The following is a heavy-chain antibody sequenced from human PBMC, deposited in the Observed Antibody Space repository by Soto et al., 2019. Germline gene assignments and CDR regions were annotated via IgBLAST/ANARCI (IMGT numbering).Heavy chain of an antibody. V-gene: IGHV1-18*01. CDR3: ARGGNCFGGSCYSEY. J-gene: IGHJ4*02. D-gene: IGHD2-15*01. CDR1: GYTFTSYG. CDR2: ISAYTGDT. Sequence: QVKLLQSGVEVKKPGASVKVSCKASGYTFTSYGINWVRQAPGQGLEWMGWISAYTGDTNYAQKLQGRVTMTTDTSTSTVDMERRSLRLDDTAVYYCARGGNCFGGSCYSEYWGQGTLVTVSS.